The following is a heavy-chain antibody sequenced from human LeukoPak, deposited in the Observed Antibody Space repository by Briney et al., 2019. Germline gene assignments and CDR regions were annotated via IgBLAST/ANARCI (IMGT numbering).Heavy chain of an antibody. CDR2: IYYTGST. J-gene: IGHJ4*02. CDR1: GGSISSYY. Sequence: SETLSLTCTVSGGSISSYYWSWIRQPPGKGLEWIGYIYYTGSTNYNPSLKSRVTMSLDTSKNQFSLKLRSVTAADTAVYYCARGGNRYRYDYWSQGTLVTVSS. CDR3: ARGGNRYRYDY. V-gene: IGHV4-59*12. D-gene: IGHD1-14*01.